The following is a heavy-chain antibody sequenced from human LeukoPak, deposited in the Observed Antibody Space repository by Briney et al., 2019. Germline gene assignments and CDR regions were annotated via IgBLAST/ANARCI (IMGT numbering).Heavy chain of an antibody. D-gene: IGHD5-24*01. CDR1: GGSISSGGYY. J-gene: IGHJ6*03. V-gene: IGHV4-31*03. CDR2: IYYSGST. Sequence: SETLSLTCTVSGGSISSGGYYWSWIRQHPGKGLERIGYIYYSGSTYYNPSLKSRVTISVDTSKNQFSLKLSSVTAADTAVYYCAREALDGYMDVWGKGTTVTVSS. CDR3: AREALDGYMDV.